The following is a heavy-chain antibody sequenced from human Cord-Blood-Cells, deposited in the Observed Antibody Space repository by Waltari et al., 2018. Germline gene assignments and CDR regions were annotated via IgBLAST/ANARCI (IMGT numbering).Heavy chain of an antibody. J-gene: IGHJ4*02. CDR2: IKSKTDGGTT. CDR1: GFTFSNAW. Sequence: EVQLVESGGGLVKPGGSLRLSCAASGFTFSNAWMSWVRHARGKGVGGVGRIKSKTDGGTTDYAAPVKGRFTISRDDSKNTLYLQMNSLKTEDTAVYYCTTDRRGGDIDYWGQGTLVTVSS. V-gene: IGHV3-15*01. CDR3: TTDRRGGDIDY. D-gene: IGHD2-21*01.